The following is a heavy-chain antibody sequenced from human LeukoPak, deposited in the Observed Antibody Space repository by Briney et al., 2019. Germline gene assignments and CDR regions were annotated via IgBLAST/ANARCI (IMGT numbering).Heavy chain of an antibody. V-gene: IGHV3-23*01. CDR3: AKPDIVVVVAATGAFDI. Sequence: PGGSLRLSCAASGFTFSSYAMSWVRQAPGKGLEWVSAISGSGGSTYYADSVKGRFTISRDNSKNTLYLQMNSLRAEDTAVYYCAKPDIVVVVAATGAFDIWGQGTMVTVSS. D-gene: IGHD2-15*01. J-gene: IGHJ3*02. CDR1: GFTFSSYA. CDR2: ISGSGGST.